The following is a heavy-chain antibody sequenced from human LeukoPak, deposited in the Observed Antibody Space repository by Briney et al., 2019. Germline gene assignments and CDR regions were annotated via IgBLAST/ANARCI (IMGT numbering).Heavy chain of an antibody. CDR1: GFTFSSYS. D-gene: IGHD3-10*01. Sequence: GGSLRLSCAASGFTFSSYSMNWVRQAPGKGLEWVSSISSSSSYIYYADSVKGRFTISRDNAKNSLYLQMNSLRAEDTAVYYCETGGFGEFPFDYWGQGTLVTVSS. J-gene: IGHJ4*02. CDR2: ISSSSSYI. V-gene: IGHV3-21*01. CDR3: ETGGFGEFPFDY.